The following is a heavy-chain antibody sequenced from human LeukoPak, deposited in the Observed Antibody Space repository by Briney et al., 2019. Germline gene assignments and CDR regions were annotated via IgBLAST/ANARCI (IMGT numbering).Heavy chain of an antibody. CDR1: GFTFSSSW. CDR3: ARDFAQTGDYHHFDY. D-gene: IGHD7-27*01. J-gene: IGHJ4*02. V-gene: IGHV3-7*01. CDR2: IKEDGREK. Sequence: PGGSLRLSCATSGFTFSSSWMSWVRQAPGKGLECVANIKEDGREKYYVDSVKGRFTISRDNAKNSLYLQMSSLRAEDTAVYYCARDFAQTGDYHHFDYWGQGTPVTVSS.